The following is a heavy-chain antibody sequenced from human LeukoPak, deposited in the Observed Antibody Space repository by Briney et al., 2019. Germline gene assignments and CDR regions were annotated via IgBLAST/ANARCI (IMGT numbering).Heavy chain of an antibody. V-gene: IGHV1-18*01. J-gene: IGHJ4*02. CDR2: ISAYNGNT. CDR3: ARDRILWFGELFPLGS. CDR1: GYTFTSYG. D-gene: IGHD3-10*01. Sequence: ASVKVSCKASGYTFTSYGISWVRQAPGQGLEWMGGISAYNGNTNYAQKLQGRVTMTTDTSTSTAYMELRSLRSDDTAVYYCARDRILWFGELFPLGSWGQGTLVTVSS.